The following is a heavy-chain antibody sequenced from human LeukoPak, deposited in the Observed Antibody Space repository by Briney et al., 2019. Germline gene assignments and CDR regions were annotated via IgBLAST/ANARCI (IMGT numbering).Heavy chain of an antibody. D-gene: IGHD2-2*03. CDR2: INTDGSST. V-gene: IGHV3-74*01. J-gene: IGHJ4*02. CDR3: LRHGSPNY. Sequence: GGSLRLSCAASGFTFSSYWMHWVRQVPGKGLAWVSRINTDGSSTNYADSVKGRFTISRDNAKNTLYLEMNSLTAEDTAVYYCLRHGSPNYWGQGTLVTVSS. CDR1: GFTFSSYW.